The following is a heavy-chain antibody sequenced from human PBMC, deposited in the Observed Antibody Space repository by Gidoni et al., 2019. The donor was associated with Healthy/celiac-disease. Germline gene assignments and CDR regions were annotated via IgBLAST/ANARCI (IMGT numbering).Heavy chain of an antibody. J-gene: IGHJ6*02. V-gene: IGHV4-59*08. CDR3: ARHNRWQQLRYGMDV. CDR2: IYYSGST. Sequence: QVQLQESGPGLVKPSETLSLTCTVSGGSISSYYWSWIRQPPGKGLEWIGYIYYSGSTNYNPSLKSRVTISVDTSKNQFSLKLSSVTAADTAVYYCARHNRWQQLRYGMDVWCQGTTVTVSS. CDR1: GGSISSYY. D-gene: IGHD6-13*01.